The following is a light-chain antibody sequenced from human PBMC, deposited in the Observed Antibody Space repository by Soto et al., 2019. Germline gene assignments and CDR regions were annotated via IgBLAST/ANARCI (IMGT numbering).Light chain of an antibody. CDR2: LNSDGSH. V-gene: IGLV4-69*01. CDR3: QTWGTGLLV. Sequence: QLVLTQSPSASASLGASVKLTCTLSSGHSIYAIAWHQQQPEKGPRYLMKLNSDGSHSKGDGIPDRFSGSSSGAERYLTISSLQSEDESDYYCQTWGTGLLVFGGGTKLTVL. J-gene: IGLJ3*02. CDR1: SGHSIYA.